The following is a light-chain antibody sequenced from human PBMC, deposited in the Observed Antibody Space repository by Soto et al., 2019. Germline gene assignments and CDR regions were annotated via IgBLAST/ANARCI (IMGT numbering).Light chain of an antibody. CDR3: SSFTSSTSYV. CDR2: DFN. J-gene: IGLJ1*01. V-gene: IGLV2-14*03. CDR1: SSDVGSYNY. Sequence: QSALTQPASVSGSPGQSIAISCTGTSSDVGSYNYVSWYQQYPGKAPKLMIHDFNNRPSGISYRFSGSKSGNTASLTISGLQAEDEADYYCSSFTSSTSYVFGTGTKVTVL.